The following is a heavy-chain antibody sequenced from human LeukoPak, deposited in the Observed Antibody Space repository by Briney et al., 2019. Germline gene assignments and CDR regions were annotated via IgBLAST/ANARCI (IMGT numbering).Heavy chain of an antibody. CDR2: ISGSSGST. Sequence: GGSLRLSCAASGFTFSSYAMSWVRQAPGKGLEWISAISGSSGSTYYADSVKGRFTISRDNSKNTLYLQMNSLRAEDTAVYYCAKGYSSSWYSRYSQHWGQGTLVTVSS. J-gene: IGHJ1*01. CDR1: GFTFSSYA. CDR3: AKGYSSSWYSRYSQH. V-gene: IGHV3-23*01. D-gene: IGHD6-13*01.